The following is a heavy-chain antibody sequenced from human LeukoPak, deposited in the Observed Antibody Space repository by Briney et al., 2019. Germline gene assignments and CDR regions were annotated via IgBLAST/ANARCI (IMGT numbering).Heavy chain of an antibody. CDR2: ISSSRTYI. V-gene: IGHV3-21*01. CDR3: AREKQGGDGASLIDS. J-gene: IGHJ4*02. CDR1: GFTFSSYS. D-gene: IGHD2-21*02. Sequence: GGSLRLSCAASGFTFSSYSMNWVRQAPGKGLEWVSSISSSRTYIYYADSVKGRFTISRDNAKNSLFLQMNSLRAEDTAVYYCAREKQGGDGASLIDSWGQGTLVTVSS.